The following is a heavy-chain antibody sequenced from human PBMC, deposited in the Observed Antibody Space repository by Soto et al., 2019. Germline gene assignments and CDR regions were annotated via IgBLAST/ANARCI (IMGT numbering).Heavy chain of an antibody. V-gene: IGHV1-69*13. CDR2: IIPIFGTA. CDR3: ARGRVLDVPYSSSLRSGMDV. Sequence: SVKVSCKASGGTFSSYAISWVRQAPGQGLEWMGGIIPIFGTANYAQKFQGRVTITADESTSTAYMELSSLRSEDTAVYYCARGRVLDVPYSSSLRSGMDVWGQGTTVTVSS. CDR1: GGTFSSYA. D-gene: IGHD6-6*01. J-gene: IGHJ6*02.